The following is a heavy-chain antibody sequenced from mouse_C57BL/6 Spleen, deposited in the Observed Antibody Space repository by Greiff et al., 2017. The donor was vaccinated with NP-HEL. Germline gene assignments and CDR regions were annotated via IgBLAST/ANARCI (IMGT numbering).Heavy chain of an antibody. V-gene: IGHV1-55*01. CDR3: ARSYYGFPMDY. CDR1: GYTFTSYW. J-gene: IGHJ4*01. Sequence: VQLQQSGAELVKPGASVKMSCKASGYTFTSYWITWVKQRPGQGLEWIGDIYPGSGSTNYNEKFKSKATLTVDTSSSTAYMQLSSLTSEDSAGYYCARSYYGFPMDYWGQGTSVTVSS. CDR2: IYPGSGST. D-gene: IGHD1-1*01.